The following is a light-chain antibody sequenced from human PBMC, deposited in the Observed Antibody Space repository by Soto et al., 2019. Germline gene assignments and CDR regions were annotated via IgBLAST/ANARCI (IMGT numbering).Light chain of an antibody. CDR3: SSYAGSNNVV. CDR2: EVS. CDR1: SSDVGGYNY. V-gene: IGLV2-8*01. Sequence: QSALTQPPSASGSPGQSGTISCTGTSSDVGGYNYVSWYQQHPGKAPKLMIYEVSKRPSGVPDRFSGYKSGNTASLTVSGLQAEDEADYYCSSYAGSNNVVFGGGTKLTVL. J-gene: IGLJ2*01.